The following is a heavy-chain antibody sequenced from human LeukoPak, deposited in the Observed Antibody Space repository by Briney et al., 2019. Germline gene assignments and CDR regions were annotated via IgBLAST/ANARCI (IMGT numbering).Heavy chain of an antibody. V-gene: IGHV4-4*07. J-gene: IGHJ4*02. D-gene: IGHD4-17*01. Sequence: PSETLSLTCAVYGGSFSGYYWSWIRQPAGKGLEWIGRIYTSGSTNYNPSLKSRVTMSVDTSKSQFSLKLSSVTAADTAVYYCARDSLDYGDYAYYFDYWGQGTLVTVSS. CDR2: IYTSGST. CDR3: ARDSLDYGDYAYYFDY. CDR1: GGSFSGYY.